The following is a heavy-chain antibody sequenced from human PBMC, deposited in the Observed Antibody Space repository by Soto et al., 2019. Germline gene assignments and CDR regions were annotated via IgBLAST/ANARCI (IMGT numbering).Heavy chain of an antibody. Sequence: QVQLVQSGAEVKKPGASVKVSCKASGYTFTSYGISWVRQAPGQGLEWMGWISAYNGNTNYAQKLQGRVTMTTDTGTGTADREVRSRTSGGTAVYFCSGKSEGGGIMITFGSVISAFDIWGQGTMVTVSS. CDR2: ISAYNGNT. V-gene: IGHV1-18*01. CDR3: SGKSEGGGIMITFGSVISAFDI. D-gene: IGHD3-16*02. CDR1: GYTFTSYG. J-gene: IGHJ3*02.